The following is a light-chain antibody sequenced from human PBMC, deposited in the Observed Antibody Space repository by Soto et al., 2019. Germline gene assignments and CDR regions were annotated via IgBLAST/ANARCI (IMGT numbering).Light chain of an antibody. Sequence: DIQMTQSPSTLSASVGDRVTITCRASQSISSWLAWYQQKPGKAPKLLIYKASSLESGVPSRFSGSGSGTEFTLTISSLRPDDFATYYCHQYNSYPFTFGPGTKWISN. CDR3: HQYNSYPFT. V-gene: IGKV1-5*03. CDR1: QSISSW. J-gene: IGKJ3*01. CDR2: KAS.